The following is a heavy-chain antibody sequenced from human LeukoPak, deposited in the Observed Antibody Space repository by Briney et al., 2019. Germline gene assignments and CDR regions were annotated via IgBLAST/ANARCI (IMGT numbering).Heavy chain of an antibody. CDR3: ASSGIAAAGTPHY. Sequence: PSETLSVTCTVSGGSISSYYWSWIRQPPGKGLEWIGYIYYSGSTNYNPSLKSRVTISVDTSKNQFSLKLSSVTAADTAVYYCASSGIAAAGTPHYWGQGTLVTVSS. CDR2: IYYSGST. V-gene: IGHV4-59*08. CDR1: GGSISSYY. D-gene: IGHD6-13*01. J-gene: IGHJ4*02.